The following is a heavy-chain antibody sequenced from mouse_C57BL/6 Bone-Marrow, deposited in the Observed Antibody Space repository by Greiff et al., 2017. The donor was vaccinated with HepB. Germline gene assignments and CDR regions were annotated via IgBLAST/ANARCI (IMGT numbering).Heavy chain of an antibody. V-gene: IGHV1-18*01. CDR2: INPNNGGT. J-gene: IGHJ1*03. Sequence: EVQLQQSGPELVKPGASVKIPCKASGYTFTDYNMDWVKQSHGKSLEWIGDINPNNGGTIYNQKFKGKATLTVDKSSSTAYMELRSLTSEDTAVYYCARRILRPQGRNWYFDVWGTGTTVTVSS. CDR1: GYTFTDYN. D-gene: IGHD1-2*01. CDR3: ARRILRPQGRNWYFDV.